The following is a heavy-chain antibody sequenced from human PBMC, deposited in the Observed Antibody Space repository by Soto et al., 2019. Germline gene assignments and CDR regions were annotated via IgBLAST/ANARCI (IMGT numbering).Heavy chain of an antibody. J-gene: IGHJ4*02. CDR3: ARLPTTENFDY. D-gene: IGHD4-4*01. CDR2: IYYSGST. V-gene: IGHV4-59*08. CDR1: GGSISSYY. Sequence: QVQLQESGPGLVKPSETLSLTCTVSGGSISSYYWSWIRQPPGKGLEWIGYIYYSGSTNYNPSLKRRVTISVDTSKNQFSLKLSSVTAADTAVYYCARLPTTENFDYWGQGTLVTVSS.